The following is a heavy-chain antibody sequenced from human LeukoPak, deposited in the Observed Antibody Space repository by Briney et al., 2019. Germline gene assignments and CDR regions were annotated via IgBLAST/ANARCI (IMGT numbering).Heavy chain of an antibody. CDR3: AKDSERSGIAVAGSDY. CDR1: GFTFSSYS. J-gene: IGHJ4*02. D-gene: IGHD6-19*01. CDR2: ISSSSSFI. Sequence: GGSLRLSCAASGFTFSSYSMNWVRQAPGKGLEWVSSISSSSSFIYYADSVKGRFTISRDNAKNSLYLQMNSLRAEDTAVYYCAKDSERSGIAVAGSDYWGQGTLVTVSS. V-gene: IGHV3-21*01.